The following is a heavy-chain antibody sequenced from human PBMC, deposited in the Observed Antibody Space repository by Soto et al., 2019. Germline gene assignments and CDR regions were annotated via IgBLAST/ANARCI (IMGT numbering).Heavy chain of an antibody. CDR1: GGSVSSGSYY. Sequence: SETLSLTCTVSGGSVSSGSYYWSWIRQPPGKGLEWIGYIYYSGSTNYNPSLKSRVTISVDTSKNQFSPKLSSVTAADTAVYYCARGGSGSYYDYYYYYGMDVWGQGTTVTVSS. D-gene: IGHD3-10*01. V-gene: IGHV4-61*01. J-gene: IGHJ6*02. CDR2: IYYSGST. CDR3: ARGGSGSYYDYYYYYGMDV.